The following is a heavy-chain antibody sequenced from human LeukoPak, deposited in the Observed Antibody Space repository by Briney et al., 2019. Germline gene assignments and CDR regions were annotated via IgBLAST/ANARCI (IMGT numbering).Heavy chain of an antibody. CDR2: IGTAGDT. D-gene: IGHD2-8*01. CDR1: GFTFSSYD. V-gene: IGHV3-13*01. CDR3: ATDKYCTPTDCLHGRFYFDN. J-gene: IGHJ4*02. Sequence: GGSLRLSCAASGFTFSSYDMHWVRQATGKGLEWVSAIGTAGDTYYPGSVKGRFTISRDNSKNTLSLQVNTLRVEDTAVYYCATDKYCTPTDCLHGRFYFDNWGQGTLVTVSS.